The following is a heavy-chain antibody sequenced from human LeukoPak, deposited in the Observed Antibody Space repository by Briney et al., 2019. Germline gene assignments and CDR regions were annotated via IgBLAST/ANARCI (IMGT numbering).Heavy chain of an antibody. CDR2: IRLYNGNT. Sequence: ATLKVSCKASGYTFPTYTITWVRQAPGQGLEWMGWIRLYNGNTNYAQKLQGRVSITTDTSTSTAYMELRSLISDDTAFYYCARVRYGSGTYHESPSFDYWGQGTLVTVSS. CDR1: GYTFPTYT. J-gene: IGHJ4*02. D-gene: IGHD3-10*01. V-gene: IGHV1-18*04. CDR3: ARVRYGSGTYHESPSFDY.